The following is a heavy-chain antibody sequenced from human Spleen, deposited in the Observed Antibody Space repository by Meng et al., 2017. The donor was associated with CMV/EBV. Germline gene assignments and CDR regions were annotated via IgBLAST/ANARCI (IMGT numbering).Heavy chain of an antibody. V-gene: IGHV4-39*07. J-gene: IGHJ4*02. D-gene: IGHD3-3*01. CDR1: GGSISSSSYY. CDR3: ARAWSRSGYDFWSGYYGGYYFDY. Sequence: SETLSLTCSVSGGSISSSSYYWGWIRQPPGKGLEWIGSIYYSGSTYYNPSLKSRVTISVDTSKNQFSLKLSSVTAADTAVYYCARAWSRSGYDFWSGYYGGYYFDYWGQGTLVTVSS. CDR2: IYYSGST.